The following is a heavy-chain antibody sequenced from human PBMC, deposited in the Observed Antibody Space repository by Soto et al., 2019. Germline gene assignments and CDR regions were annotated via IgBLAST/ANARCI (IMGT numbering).Heavy chain of an antibody. CDR1: GGSFVTYN. V-gene: IGHV4-34*01. J-gene: IGHJ4*02. D-gene: IGHD2-15*01. CDR2: VNHSGST. CDR3: ARATATVLSCVERARIHPYCFDV. Sequence: SETLSLPSAFYGGSFVTYNWTWFRQPPGKGLEWIGEVNHSGSTNSNPSLKSRFSISLDTSRNHFSLKLTSVTAADTAVYYCARATATVLSCVERARIHPYCFDVWGQGTLVIVSS.